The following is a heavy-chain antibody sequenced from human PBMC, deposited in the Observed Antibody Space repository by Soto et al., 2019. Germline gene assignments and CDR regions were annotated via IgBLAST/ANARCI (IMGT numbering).Heavy chain of an antibody. Sequence: ESGGGLVQPGGSLRLSCAASEFTFSNYAMSWVRQAPGKGLEWVSAISGSGANTYYAASVKGRFTISRDNSKNSLYLQMNSLRAEDTAVYYCAKEPYCSGGTCYSGVFDIWGQGTMVTVSS. J-gene: IGHJ3*02. CDR1: EFTFSNYA. CDR3: AKEPYCSGGTCYSGVFDI. CDR2: ISGSGANT. D-gene: IGHD2-15*01. V-gene: IGHV3-23*01.